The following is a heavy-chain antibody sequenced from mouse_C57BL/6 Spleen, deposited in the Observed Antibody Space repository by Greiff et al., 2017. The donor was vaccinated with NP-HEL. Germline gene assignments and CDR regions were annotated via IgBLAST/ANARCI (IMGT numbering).Heavy chain of an antibody. V-gene: IGHV1-82*01. CDR1: GYAFSSSW. J-gene: IGHJ1*03. D-gene: IGHD1-1*01. CDR2: IYPGDGDT. Sequence: VKLQESGPELVKPGASVKISCKASGYAFSSSWMNWVKQRPGKGLEWIGRIYPGDGDTNYNGKFKGKATLTADKSSSTAYMQLSSLTSEDSAVYFCARSPPYGSSYYWYFDVWGTGTTVTVSS. CDR3: ARSPPYGSSYYWYFDV.